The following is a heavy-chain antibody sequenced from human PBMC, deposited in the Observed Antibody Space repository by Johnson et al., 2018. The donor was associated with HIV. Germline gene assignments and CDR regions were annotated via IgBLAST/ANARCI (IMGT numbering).Heavy chain of an antibody. CDR1: GFTVSSYY. CDR3: ARSCRDGYTCNAFDI. CDR2: VFSGDNT. J-gene: IGHJ3*02. Sequence: VQLVESGGGLVQPGGSLRLSCVVSGFTVSSYYMSWVRQAPWTGLEWVSIVFSGDNTYYADSVKGRFTISRDNSKNTLYLQMNSLRAEDTAVYYCARSCRDGYTCNAFDIWGQGTMVTVSS. D-gene: IGHD5-24*01. V-gene: IGHV3-66*01.